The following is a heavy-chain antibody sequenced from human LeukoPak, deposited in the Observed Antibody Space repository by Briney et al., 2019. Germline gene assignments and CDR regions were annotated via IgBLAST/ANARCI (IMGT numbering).Heavy chain of an antibody. J-gene: IGHJ4*02. V-gene: IGHV3-74*01. CDR1: GFTFSSYA. CDR3: ATQQGGNPAY. Sequence: GGSLRLSCAASGFTFSSYAMHWVRQAPGKGLVWVSRITNDGSSTTYADSVKGRFTISRDNAKNMLYLQVNSLRAEDTAVYYYATQQGGNPAYWGQGTLVPVSS. CDR2: ITNDGSST. D-gene: IGHD1-14*01.